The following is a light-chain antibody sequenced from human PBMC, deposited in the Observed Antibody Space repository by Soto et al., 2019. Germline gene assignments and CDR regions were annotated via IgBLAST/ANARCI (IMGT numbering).Light chain of an antibody. J-gene: IGKJ2*01. Sequence: EIVMTQSPATLSLSPGERATLSCRASQSVSSSVAWYQQIPGETPRLLIYGASTRATGIPVRFSGSGSGTEFTLTISRLQSEDFAVYYCHQYDDGPYTFGQGTKVDI. CDR1: QSVSSS. V-gene: IGKV3-15*01. CDR3: HQYDDGPYT. CDR2: GAS.